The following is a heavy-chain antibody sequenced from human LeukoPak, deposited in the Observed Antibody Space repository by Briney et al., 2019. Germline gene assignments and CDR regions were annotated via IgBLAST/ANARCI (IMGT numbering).Heavy chain of an antibody. CDR1: GFTFDDYA. D-gene: IGHD6-13*01. V-gene: IGHV3-20*04. CDR2: INWNGGST. CDR3: ARQRGSSWWDTPSYSDY. Sequence: GGSLRLSCAASGFTFDDYAMNWVRQAPGKGLEWVSGINWNGGSTGYADSVKGRFTISRDNARDSLYLQMNSLRVEDTAVYYCARQRGSSWWDTPSYSDYRGQGTLVTVSS. J-gene: IGHJ4*02.